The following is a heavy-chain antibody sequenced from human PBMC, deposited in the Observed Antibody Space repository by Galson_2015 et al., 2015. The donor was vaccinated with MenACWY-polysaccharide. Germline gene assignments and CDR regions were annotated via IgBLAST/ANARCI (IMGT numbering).Heavy chain of an antibody. J-gene: IGHJ6*02. CDR2: YYHSGST. CDR1: GAPLTRTY. CDR3: ARRLKGFGMAV. Sequence: SETLSLTCTFSGAPLTRTYWTWIRQSPGKGLEWIGYYYHSGSTNFNPSLEGRVAMSVDTSKNQITLQLSSVIVADTAVYYCARRLKGFGMAVWGQGTTVAVSS. D-gene: IGHD2-21*02. V-gene: IGHV4-59*01.